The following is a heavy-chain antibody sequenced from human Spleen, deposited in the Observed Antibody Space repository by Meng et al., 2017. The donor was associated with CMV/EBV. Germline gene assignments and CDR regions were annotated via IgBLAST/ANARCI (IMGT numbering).Heavy chain of an antibody. CDR2: IDYSCIT. CDR3: ARDRGWLQLLWYFDL. D-gene: IGHD5-24*01. Sequence: QFQLQESVPGLVKCSETLSLTFHVSGASISSKIYYWGWIRQPPGKGLEWIASIDYSCITFQNPSLKSRLTTSVDTSKNQFSLKLSSVTAADTAVYYCARDRGWLQLLWYFDLWGRGTLVTVSS. V-gene: IGHV4-39*07. CDR1: GASISSKIYY. J-gene: IGHJ2*01.